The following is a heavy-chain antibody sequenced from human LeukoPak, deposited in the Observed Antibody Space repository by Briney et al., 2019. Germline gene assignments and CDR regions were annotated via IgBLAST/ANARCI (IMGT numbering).Heavy chain of an antibody. CDR3: ATDHSMANTAWWFDP. CDR1: GYTFTSYG. J-gene: IGHJ5*02. V-gene: IGHV1-46*01. Sequence: GASVKVSCKASGYTFTSYGISWVRQAPGQGLEWMGVISPSGTGTSYAQKFQGRITMSRDTSTSTVYMELSSLRSEDTAFYYCATDHSMANTAWWFDPWGQGTLVTVSS. D-gene: IGHD5-24*01. CDR2: ISPSGTGT.